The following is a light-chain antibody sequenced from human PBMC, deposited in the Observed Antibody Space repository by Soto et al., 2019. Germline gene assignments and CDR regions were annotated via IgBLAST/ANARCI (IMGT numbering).Light chain of an antibody. CDR2: DAS. CDR3: QQRSDWPST. J-gene: IGKJ4*01. CDR1: QSVSSY. Sequence: EIVLTQSPATLSLSPGERATLSCRASQSVSSYLAWYQQKPGQAPRLLIYDASNRSTGIPARVSGSGSRTDFTLTISSLEPDDFAVYYCQQRSDWPSTFGGGTKVQIK. V-gene: IGKV3-11*01.